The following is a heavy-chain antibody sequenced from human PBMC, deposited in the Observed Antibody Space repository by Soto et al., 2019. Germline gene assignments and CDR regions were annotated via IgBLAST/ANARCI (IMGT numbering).Heavy chain of an antibody. CDR1: GFTFSAFW. J-gene: IGHJ4*02. CDR3: ARGGSRSSDS. V-gene: IGHV3-7*05. CDR2: IKEDGSET. Sequence: GGSLRLSCAASGFTFSAFWMSWVRRAPGRGLEWVANIKEDGSETYYVDSVEGRFTISRDNAKKSLYLQMNSLRAEDTALYYCARGGSRSSDSWGQGALVTVSS. D-gene: IGHD1-26*01.